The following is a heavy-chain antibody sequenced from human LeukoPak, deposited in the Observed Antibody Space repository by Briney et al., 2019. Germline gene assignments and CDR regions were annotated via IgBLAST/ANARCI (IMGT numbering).Heavy chain of an antibody. CDR1: GGSISISSYY. CDR3: ARQEQLVRNIDY. CDR2: IYYSGNT. V-gene: IGHV4-39*01. Sequence: SETLSLTCTVSGGSISISSYYWGWIRQPPGKGLEWIGSIYYSGNTYYNPSLKSRVTISVDTSKNQFSLKLTSVTAADTAAYYCARQEQLVRNIDYWGQGTLVTVSS. J-gene: IGHJ4*02. D-gene: IGHD6-13*01.